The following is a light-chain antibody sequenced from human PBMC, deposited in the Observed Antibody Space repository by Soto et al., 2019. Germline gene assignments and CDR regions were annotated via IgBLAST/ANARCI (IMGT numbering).Light chain of an antibody. CDR3: SSYTSSSTRV. Sequence: QSVLTQPASVSGSPGQSITISCTGTSSDVGGYNYVSWYQQHPGKAPKLMIYDVSNRPSGVSNRFSGSKSGNTASLTISGLQVEDEADYYCSSYTSSSTRVFGTGTKLTVL. CDR1: SSDVGGYNY. V-gene: IGLV2-14*01. J-gene: IGLJ1*01. CDR2: DVS.